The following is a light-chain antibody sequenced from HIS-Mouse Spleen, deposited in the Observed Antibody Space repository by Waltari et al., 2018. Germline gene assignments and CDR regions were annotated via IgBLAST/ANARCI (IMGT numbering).Light chain of an antibody. CDR2: EGS. Sequence: QSALTQPASVSGSPGQSITISCTGPSSDVGSFNLFSWYQQHPGKAPKLMIYEGSKRPSGVSNRFSGSKSGNTASLTISGLQVEDEADYYCCSYAGSSTFVVFGGGTKLTVL. CDR3: CSYAGSSTFVV. V-gene: IGLV2-23*01. CDR1: SSDVGSFNL. J-gene: IGLJ2*01.